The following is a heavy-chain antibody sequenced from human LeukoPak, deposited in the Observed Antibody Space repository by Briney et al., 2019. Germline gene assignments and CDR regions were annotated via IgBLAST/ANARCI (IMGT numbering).Heavy chain of an antibody. J-gene: IGHJ4*02. V-gene: IGHV1-46*01. D-gene: IGHD6-6*01. CDR3: ARSAGSSEFDN. CDR1: GYIFINYY. CDR2: INPAGGST. Sequence: ASVRVSCKASGYIFINYYIHWVRQAPGQGLEWMGIINPAGGSTTYAQKFQGRVTMTRDTSTSTVYMELSSLKSEDTASYYCARSAGSSEFDNWGQGTLVTVSS.